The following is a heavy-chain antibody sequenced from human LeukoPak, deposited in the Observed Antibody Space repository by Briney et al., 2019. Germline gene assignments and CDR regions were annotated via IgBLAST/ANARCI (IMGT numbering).Heavy chain of an antibody. CDR3: AKDAVVVPAAKNYYFDY. Sequence: GGSLRLSCAASGFTFSSYAMSWVRQAPGKGLEWVSAISGSGGSTYYADSVKGRFTISRDNSKNTLYLQMNSLRAEDTAVYYRAKDAVVVPAAKNYYFDYWGQGTLVTVSS. J-gene: IGHJ4*02. CDR2: ISGSGGST. D-gene: IGHD2-2*01. CDR1: GFTFSSYA. V-gene: IGHV3-23*01.